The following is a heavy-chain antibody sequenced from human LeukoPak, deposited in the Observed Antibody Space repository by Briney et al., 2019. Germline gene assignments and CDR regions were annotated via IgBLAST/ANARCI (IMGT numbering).Heavy chain of an antibody. J-gene: IGHJ6*03. Sequence: SVKVSCKASGGTFSSYAISWVRHAPGQGVEWMGGIIPIFGTANYAQKFQGRVTITTDESTSTAYMELSSLRSEDTAVYYCARVTTDHYYYYYMDVWGTGTTVTVSS. V-gene: IGHV1-69*05. D-gene: IGHD4-17*01. CDR1: GGTFSSYA. CDR2: IIPIFGTA. CDR3: ARVTTDHYYYYYMDV.